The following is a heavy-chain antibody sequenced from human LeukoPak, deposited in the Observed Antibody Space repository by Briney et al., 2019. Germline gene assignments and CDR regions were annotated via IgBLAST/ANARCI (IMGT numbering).Heavy chain of an antibody. J-gene: IGHJ6*02. D-gene: IGHD3-3*01. CDR1: GGSLSPYY. CDR2: IYYSGST. CDR3: ARGPRITIFGVPYYYYGMDV. V-gene: IGHV4-59*12. Sequence: SETLSLTCTVSGGSLSPYYWSWIRQPPGKGLEWIGYIYYSGSTNYNPSLKSRVTISVDTSKNQFSLKLSSVTAADTAVYYCARGPRITIFGVPYYYYGMDVWGQGTTVTVSS.